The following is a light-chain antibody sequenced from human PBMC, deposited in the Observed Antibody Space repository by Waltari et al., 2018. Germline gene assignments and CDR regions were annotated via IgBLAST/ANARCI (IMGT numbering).Light chain of an antibody. J-gene: IGLJ2*01. CDR1: SSAVGAYTS. Sequence: QYALTSPRSLTGSPGPSVIIPCTSTSSAVGAYTSLPWHPQHPGKPPKLIIFEFSELPAGVPDRFSGSKSGNTASLTISGLQAEDEADYYCCSYAGGYTMAVGGGTKLTVL. V-gene: IGLV2-11*02. CDR2: EFS. CDR3: CSYAGGYTMA.